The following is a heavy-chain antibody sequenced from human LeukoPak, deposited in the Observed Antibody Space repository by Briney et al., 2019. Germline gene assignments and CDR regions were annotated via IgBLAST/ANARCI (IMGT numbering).Heavy chain of an antibody. CDR1: GFTFSSYG. Sequence: PGGSLRLSCAASGFTFSSYGMHWVRQAPGKGLEWVAFTRSDGSNKYYADSVKGRFTISRDNSKNTLYLQVNSLRAEDTAVYYCAKDASMAVPLPDYWGQGTLVTVSS. CDR2: TRSDGSNK. D-gene: IGHD6-6*01. V-gene: IGHV3-30*02. J-gene: IGHJ4*02. CDR3: AKDASMAVPLPDY.